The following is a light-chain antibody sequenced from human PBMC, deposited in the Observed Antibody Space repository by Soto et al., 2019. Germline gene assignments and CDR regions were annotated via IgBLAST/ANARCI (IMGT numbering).Light chain of an antibody. CDR2: EVS. Sequence: QSVLTQPASVSGSPGQSITISCTGTSSDVGTYNYVSWYQQHPGKAPKLMIYEVSNRPSGVSNRFSGSKSGNTASLTISGLQVEVGGDYYCNSYTSSSTWVFGGGTKVTVL. J-gene: IGLJ3*02. V-gene: IGLV2-14*01. CDR3: NSYTSSSTWV. CDR1: SSDVGTYNY.